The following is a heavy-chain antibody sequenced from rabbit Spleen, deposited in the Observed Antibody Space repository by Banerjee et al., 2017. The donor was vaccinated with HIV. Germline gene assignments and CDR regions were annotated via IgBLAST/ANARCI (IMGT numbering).Heavy chain of an antibody. CDR2: IDPVFGST. CDR1: GFDFSSYY. J-gene: IGHJ4*01. CDR3: AREGASSGGYYVPYFNL. D-gene: IGHD1-1*01. V-gene: IGHV1S7*01. Sequence: QLKESGGGLVQPGGSLKLSCKASGFDFSSYYMSWVRQAPGKGLEWIGYIDPVFGSTYYASWVTGRFTISSHNAQNTLYLQLNSLTAADTATYFCAREGASSGGYYVPYFNLWGQGTPVTV.